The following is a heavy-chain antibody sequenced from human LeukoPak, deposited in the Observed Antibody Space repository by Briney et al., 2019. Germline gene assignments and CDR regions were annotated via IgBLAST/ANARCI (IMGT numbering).Heavy chain of an antibody. Sequence: GGSLSLSCAAAGFTFNSYTMHWVRQAPGKGLEWVAIISYDCSTKYYADSVKGRFTISRDNSKNTLHLQMNSLRAEDTAVYSCAKDWETLMVTPLGYWGQGPLVTVSS. CDR1: GFTFNSYT. J-gene: IGHJ4*02. V-gene: IGHV3-30-3*01. CDR3: AKDWETLMVTPLGY. CDR2: ISYDCSTK. D-gene: IGHD1-26*01.